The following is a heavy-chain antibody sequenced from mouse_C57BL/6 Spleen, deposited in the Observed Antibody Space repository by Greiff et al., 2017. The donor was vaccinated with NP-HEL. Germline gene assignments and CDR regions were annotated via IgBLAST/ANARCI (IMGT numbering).Heavy chain of an antibody. CDR3: ARHGLYYDYDDGVLDY. D-gene: IGHD2-4*01. Sequence: QVQLKESGPGLVAPSQSLSITCTVSGFSLTSYGVHWVRQPPGKGLEWLVVIWSDGSTTYNSALKSRLSISKDNSKSQVFLKMNSLQTDDTAMYYCARHGLYYDYDDGVLDYWGQGTSVTVSS. CDR1: GFSLTSYG. CDR2: IWSDGST. J-gene: IGHJ4*01. V-gene: IGHV2-6-1*01.